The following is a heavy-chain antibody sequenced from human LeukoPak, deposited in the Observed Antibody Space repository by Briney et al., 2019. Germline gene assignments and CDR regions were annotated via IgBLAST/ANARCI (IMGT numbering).Heavy chain of an antibody. CDR2: ISGSGANI. CDR3: AKGLYYDILTGALPADY. D-gene: IGHD3-9*01. J-gene: IGHJ4*02. CDR1: GFTLRSYA. Sequence: GGSLRLSCAASGFTLRSYAMSWVRQAPGKGPEWVSTISGSGANIYYADSVKGRFTISRDHSKNTLYLQMNSLRAEDTAVYYCAKGLYYDILTGALPADYWGQGTLVTVSS. V-gene: IGHV3-23*01.